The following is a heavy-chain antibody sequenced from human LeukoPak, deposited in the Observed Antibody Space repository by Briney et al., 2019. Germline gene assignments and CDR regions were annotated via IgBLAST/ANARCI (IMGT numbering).Heavy chain of an antibody. V-gene: IGHV1-8*01. CDR3: TRETSSRYFDY. Sequence: ASVKVSCKASGYTLTSYDINWVRQATGQGLEWMGWMNPNSGRTGYAQNFQGRITITRNTSISTAFMELSSLRSEDTAVYYCTRETSSRYFDYWGQGTLVTVSS. J-gene: IGHJ4*02. CDR1: GYTLTSYD. CDR2: MNPNSGRT.